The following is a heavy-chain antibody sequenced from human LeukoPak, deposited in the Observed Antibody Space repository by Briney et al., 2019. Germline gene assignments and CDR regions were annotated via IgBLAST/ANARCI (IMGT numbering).Heavy chain of an antibody. CDR3: ARGITMVREFDY. D-gene: IGHD3-10*01. CDR2: ISGSGGST. V-gene: IGHV3-23*01. CDR1: GFTFSSYG. J-gene: IGHJ4*02. Sequence: PGGSLRLSCAASGFTFSSYGMSWVRQAPGKGLEWVSAISGSGGSTYYADSVKGRFTISRDNSKNTLYLHMNSLRAEDTAVYYCARGITMVREFDYWGQGTLVTVSS.